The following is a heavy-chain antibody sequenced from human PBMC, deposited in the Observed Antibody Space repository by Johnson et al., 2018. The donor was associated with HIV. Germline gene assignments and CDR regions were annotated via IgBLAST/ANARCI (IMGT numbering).Heavy chain of an antibody. Sequence: EVQLVESGGGLVQSGGSLRLSCGASGFSVSNTFMNWVRQAPGKGLEWVSVIYSGGSTYYADSVRGRFTISRDNSKNTLYLQMSSLRAEDTAVYYCAREVAGDYGDSPGAFDIWGQGTMVTVSS. D-gene: IGHD4-17*01. CDR3: AREVAGDYGDSPGAFDI. V-gene: IGHV3-66*01. CDR1: GFSVSNTF. J-gene: IGHJ3*02. CDR2: IYSGGST.